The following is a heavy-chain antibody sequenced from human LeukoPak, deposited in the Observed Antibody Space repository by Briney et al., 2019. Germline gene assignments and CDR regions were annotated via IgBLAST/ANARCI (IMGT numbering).Heavy chain of an antibody. J-gene: IGHJ4*02. D-gene: IGHD4-17*01. CDR2: IKQDGSEK. CDR1: GFTFSSYW. V-gene: IGHV3-7*03. CDR3: AKGHYGDYSDY. Sequence: GGSLRLSCAASGFTFSSYWMSWVRQAPGKGLEWVANIKQDGSEKYYVDSVKGRFTISRDNAKNSLYLQMNSLRAEDTAVYYCAKGHYGDYSDYWGQGTLVTVSS.